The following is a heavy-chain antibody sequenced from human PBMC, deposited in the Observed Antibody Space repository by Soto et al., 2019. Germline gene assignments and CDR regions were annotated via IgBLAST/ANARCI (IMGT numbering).Heavy chain of an antibody. D-gene: IGHD6-13*01. Sequence: SVKVSCKASGGTFSSYGISWVRQAPGRGLGWMGGIIPLFGTTNYAQKFRGRVTVTADESTSTAYMELRGLRFEDTAVYYCARAHGSSWYNWFDPWGQGTLVTVSS. CDR1: GGTFSSYG. V-gene: IGHV1-69*13. CDR2: IIPLFGTT. J-gene: IGHJ5*02. CDR3: ARAHGSSWYNWFDP.